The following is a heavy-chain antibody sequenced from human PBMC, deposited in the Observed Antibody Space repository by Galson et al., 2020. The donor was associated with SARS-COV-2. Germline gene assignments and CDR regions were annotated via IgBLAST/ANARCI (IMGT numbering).Heavy chain of an antibody. Sequence: SGPTLVKPTQTLTLTCSFSGFSLSASGAGVAWIRQPPGKAPEWLALIYWNDDKRFNPFLRSRLSITKDASKNQVVLTMTNMDPVDTATFYCAHKRHDYTFNGFFFDYWGPGTLVTVSS. D-gene: IGHD4-4*01. CDR1: GFSLSASGAG. V-gene: IGHV2-5*01. CDR3: AHKRHDYTFNGFFFDY. J-gene: IGHJ4*02. CDR2: IYWNDDK.